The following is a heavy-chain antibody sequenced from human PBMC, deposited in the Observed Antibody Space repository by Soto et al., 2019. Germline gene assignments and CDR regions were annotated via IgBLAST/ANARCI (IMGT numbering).Heavy chain of an antibody. CDR3: AKSQTRIAVAAKLCY. V-gene: IGHV3-43*01. CDR2: ISWDGHST. J-gene: IGHJ4*02. D-gene: IGHD6-19*01. CDR1: GFAFDYYS. Sequence: EVQLVESGGFVVQPGGSLKLSCAASGFAFDYYSLHWVRQAPGKGLEWVSLISWDGHSTYYADSVKGRFIISRDNSKNSLYLQMNRLRSEDADIYYCAKSQTRIAVAAKLCYWGQGPLVTVSS.